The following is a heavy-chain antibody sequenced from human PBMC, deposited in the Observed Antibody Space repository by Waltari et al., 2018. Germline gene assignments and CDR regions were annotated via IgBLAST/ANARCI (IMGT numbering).Heavy chain of an antibody. CDR1: GGSFSGSY. D-gene: IGHD3-16*02. Sequence: QVPLQQWGAGLLKPSETLSLPSAVSGGSFSGSYWTWLPQPPGEGLEWIGEINHSGSTNYNPSLKSRVTISVDTYKNQFSLKLSSVTAADTAVYYCARARLSGWGSYRQGYYFDYWGQGTLVTVSS. V-gene: IGHV4-34*01. CDR2: INHSGST. J-gene: IGHJ4*02. CDR3: ARARLSGWGSYRQGYYFDY.